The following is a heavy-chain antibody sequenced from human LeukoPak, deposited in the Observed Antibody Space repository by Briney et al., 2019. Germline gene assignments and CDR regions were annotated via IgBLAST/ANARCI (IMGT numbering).Heavy chain of an antibody. CDR1: GGSISSGDFY. Sequence: SQTLSLTCTVSGGSISSGDFYWSWIRQPPGKGLERIGYIYYSGTTHFNPSLKSRLTMSVDTSKNQFSLKLSSVTAADTAVYYCARYYDLLTAYYPHFDYWGQGTLVTVSS. CDR3: ARYYDLLTAYYPHFDY. J-gene: IGHJ4*02. D-gene: IGHD3-9*01. CDR2: IYYSGTT. V-gene: IGHV4-30-4*01.